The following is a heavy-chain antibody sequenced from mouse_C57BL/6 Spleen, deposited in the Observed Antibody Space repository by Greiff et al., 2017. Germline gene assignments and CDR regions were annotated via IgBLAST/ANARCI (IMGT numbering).Heavy chain of an antibody. CDR1: GYTFTSYW. J-gene: IGHJ3*01. Sequence: LVRPGSSVKLSCKASGYTFTSYWMHWVKQRPIQGLEWIGNIDPSDSETHYNQKFKDKATLTVDKSSSTAYMQLSSLTSEDSAVYYCASGSSYGWFAYWGQGTLVTVSA. V-gene: IGHV1-52*01. CDR2: IDPSDSET. D-gene: IGHD1-1*01. CDR3: ASGSSYGWFAY.